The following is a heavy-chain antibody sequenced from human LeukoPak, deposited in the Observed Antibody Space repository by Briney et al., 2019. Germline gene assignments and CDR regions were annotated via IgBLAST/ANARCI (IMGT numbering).Heavy chain of an antibody. Sequence: SETLSLTCAVYGGSFSGYYWSWLRQPPGKGLEGVGEINHSGSTNYNPSLKSRVTISVETSKKQFSLKLSSVPAADTAVYYCARGSYGDPFFDYWGQGTLVTVSS. J-gene: IGHJ4*02. CDR1: GGSFSGYY. CDR3: ARGSYGDPFFDY. V-gene: IGHV4-34*01. D-gene: IGHD4-17*01. CDR2: INHSGST.